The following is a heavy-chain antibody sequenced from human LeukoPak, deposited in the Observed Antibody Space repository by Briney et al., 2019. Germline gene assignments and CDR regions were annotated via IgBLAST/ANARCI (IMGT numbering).Heavy chain of an antibody. V-gene: IGHV4-4*02. CDR1: GGSISSSNW. D-gene: IGHD3-22*01. J-gene: IGHJ2*01. CDR3: ARGDSSGYYYGRYFDL. Sequence: PSGTLSLTCAVSGGSISSSNWWSWVRQPPGKGLEWIGEIYHSGSTNYNPSLKSRVTISVDKSKNQLSLKLSSVTAADTAVYYCARGDSSGYYYGRYFDLWGRGTLVTVSS. CDR2: IYHSGST.